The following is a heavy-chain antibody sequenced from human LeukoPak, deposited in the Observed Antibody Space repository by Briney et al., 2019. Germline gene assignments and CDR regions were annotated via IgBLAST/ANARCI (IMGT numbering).Heavy chain of an antibody. J-gene: IGHJ5*02. CDR3: ARSGINDYFFLSPGLKGSWFDP. CDR1: GGSISCYY. CDR2: IYYSGST. V-gene: IGHV4-59*01. Sequence: PSETLPLTCTSSGGSISCYYWSWLRPPPGKGLELTGNIYYSGSTHYKPSLKSRVTISVDTSKNPFSLKLSSVTAADTAVYYCARSGINDYFFLSPGLKGSWFDPWGQGTLVTVPS. D-gene: IGHD2/OR15-2a*01.